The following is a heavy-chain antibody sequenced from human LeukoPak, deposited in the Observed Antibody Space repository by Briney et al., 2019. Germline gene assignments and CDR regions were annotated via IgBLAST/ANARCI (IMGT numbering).Heavy chain of an antibody. J-gene: IGHJ1*01. CDR3: AKYGGWFPEYFQH. V-gene: IGHV3-23*01. CDR2: ISGSGGST. D-gene: IGHD6-19*01. CDR1: GFTFSSYA. Sequence: PGGSLRLSCAASGFTFSSYAMSWVRQAPGKGLEWVSAISGSGGSTYYADSVKGRFTISRDNSNNTLSLQMNSLRADDTAVYYCAKYGGWFPEYFQHWGQGTLVTVSS.